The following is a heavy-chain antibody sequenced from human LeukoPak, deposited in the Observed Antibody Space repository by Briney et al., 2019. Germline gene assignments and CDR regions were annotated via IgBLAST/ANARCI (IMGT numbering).Heavy chain of an antibody. Sequence: SGTLSLTCTVSGGSISSSSYYWGWIRQPPGKGLEWFGSIYYSGSTYYNPSLKSRVTISVDTSKNQFSLKLSSVTAADTAVYYCARKIRFSRPLPYYYMDVWGKGTTVTVSS. V-gene: IGHV4-39*01. D-gene: IGHD3-3*01. J-gene: IGHJ6*03. CDR3: ARKIRFSRPLPYYYMDV. CDR1: GGSISSSSYY. CDR2: IYYSGST.